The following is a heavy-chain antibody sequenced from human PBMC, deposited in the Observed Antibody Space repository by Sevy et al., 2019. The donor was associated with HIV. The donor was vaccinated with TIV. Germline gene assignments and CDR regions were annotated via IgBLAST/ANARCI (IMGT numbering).Heavy chain of an antibody. CDR3: ARDQGTTISAGAFDI. J-gene: IGHJ3*02. Sequence: GSLRLSCTVSGGSISSSNWWSWVRQPPGKGLERIGEIYHTGSTNYNPSLKSRVTISLDKSKNHFSLKLSSVTAADTAIYYCARDQGTTISAGAFDIWGQGTTVTVSS. CDR1: GGSISSSNW. D-gene: IGHD3-9*01. V-gene: IGHV4-4*02. CDR2: IYHTGST.